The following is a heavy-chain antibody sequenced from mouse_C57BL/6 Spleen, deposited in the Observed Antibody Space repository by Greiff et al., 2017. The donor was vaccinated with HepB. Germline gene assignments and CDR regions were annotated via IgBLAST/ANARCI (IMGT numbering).Heavy chain of an antibody. CDR2: IWRGGST. J-gene: IGHJ4*01. CDR1: GFSLTSYG. D-gene: IGHD2-5*01. Sequence: QVQLKQSGPGLVQPSQSLSITCTVSGFSLTSYGVHWVRQSPGKGLEWLGVIWRGGSTDYNAAFMSRLSITKDNSKSQVFFKMNSLQADDTAIYYCAKNEGYSNYLYAMDYWGQGTSVTVSS. CDR3: AKNEGYSNYLYAMDY. V-gene: IGHV2-5*01.